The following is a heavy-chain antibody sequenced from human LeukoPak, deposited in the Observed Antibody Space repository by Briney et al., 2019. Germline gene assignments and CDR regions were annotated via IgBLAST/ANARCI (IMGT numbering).Heavy chain of an antibody. V-gene: IGHV3-30*18. D-gene: IGHD5-18*01. CDR1: GFTFSSYG. J-gene: IGHJ6*03. Sequence: GRSLRLSCAASGFTFSSYGMHWVRQAPGKGLEWVAVISYDGSNKYYADSVKGRFTISRDNSKNTLYPQKNSLRAEDTAVYYCANWDTAMVTRYYYYYMDVWGKGTTVTVSS. CDR2: ISYDGSNK. CDR3: ANWDTAMVTRYYYYYMDV.